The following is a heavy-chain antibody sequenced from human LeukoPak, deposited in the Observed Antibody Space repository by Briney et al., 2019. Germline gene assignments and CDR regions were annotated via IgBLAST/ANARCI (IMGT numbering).Heavy chain of an antibody. Sequence: PSETLSLTCTVSGGSISSYYWSWIRQPAGKGLEWIGRIYTTGSTNYNPSLKSRVTMSVDTSKNQFSLKLSSVTDADTAVYYCARDCSGGSCYSPSWWFDPWGQGTLVTVSS. D-gene: IGHD2-15*01. CDR2: IYTTGST. CDR3: ARDCSGGSCYSPSWWFDP. CDR1: GGSISSYY. V-gene: IGHV4-4*07. J-gene: IGHJ5*02.